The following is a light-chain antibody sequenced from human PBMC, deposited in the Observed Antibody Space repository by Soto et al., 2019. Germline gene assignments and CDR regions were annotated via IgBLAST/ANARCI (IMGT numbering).Light chain of an antibody. J-gene: IGLJ3*02. CDR1: SSDVGGYNY. CDR2: EVS. Sequence: QSALTQPASVSGSPGQSITISCTGTSSDVGGYNYVSWYQQHPGKAPKLMIYEVSNRPSGVSSRFSGSKSGNTASLTISGLQAEDEADYYCSSYTSSSTRVFGGGTKLPVL. CDR3: SSYTSSSTRV. V-gene: IGLV2-14*01.